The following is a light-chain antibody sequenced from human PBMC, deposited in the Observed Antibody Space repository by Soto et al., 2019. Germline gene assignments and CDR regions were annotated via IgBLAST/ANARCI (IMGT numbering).Light chain of an antibody. CDR3: TSYTRSRTYV. V-gene: IGLV2-14*03. CDR2: DVT. Sequence: QSALTQPASVSGSPGQSITISCTGTGSDVGGYNYVSWYQQHPGKAPKLVIYDVTNRPSGVSNRFSGSKSGNTASLTIFGLQAEDEADYYCTSYTRSRTYVFGTGTKLTVL. CDR1: GSDVGGYNY. J-gene: IGLJ1*01.